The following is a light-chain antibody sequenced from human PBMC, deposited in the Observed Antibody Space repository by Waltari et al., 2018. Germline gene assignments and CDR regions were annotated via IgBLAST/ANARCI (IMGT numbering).Light chain of an antibody. V-gene: IGLV1-40*01. J-gene: IGLJ3*02. Sequence: QSVLTQPPSVSGAPGHSVTISCTGSRSNIGAGYDVHWYHQLPGAAPKLPRYAFSNRPSGVPDRFYGSKSGTSASLAINGLQAEDEAVYYCQSYDSSLSAVFGGGTKVTVL. CDR3: QSYDSSLSAV. CDR1: RSNIGAGYD. CDR2: AFS.